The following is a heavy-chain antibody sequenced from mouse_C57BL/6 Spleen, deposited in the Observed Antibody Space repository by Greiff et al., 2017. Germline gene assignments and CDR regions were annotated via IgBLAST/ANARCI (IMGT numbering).Heavy chain of an antibody. CDR3: ARKEDGYYPAWFAY. Sequence: VQLQQSGPELVKPGASVKISCKASGYTFTDYYMNWVKQSHGKSLEWIGDINPNNGGTSYNQKFKGKATLTVDKSSSTAYMELRSLTSEDSVVYYCARKEDGYYPAWFAYWGQGTLVTVSA. D-gene: IGHD2-3*01. V-gene: IGHV1-26*01. CDR1: GYTFTDYY. J-gene: IGHJ3*01. CDR2: INPNNGGT.